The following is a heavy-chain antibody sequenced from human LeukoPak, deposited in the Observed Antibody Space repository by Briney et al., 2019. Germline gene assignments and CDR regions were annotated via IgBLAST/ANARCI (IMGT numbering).Heavy chain of an antibody. D-gene: IGHD3-9*01. CDR2: ISSSSGTI. CDR3: ARSRFSILTGYSHFDY. Sequence: GGSLRLSCAASGFTFSSYSMNWVRQAPGKGLEWVSYISSSSGTIYYADSVKGRFTISRDNAKNSLYLQMNSLRAEDTAVYYCARSRFSILTGYSHFDYWGQGTLVTVSS. V-gene: IGHV3-48*04. J-gene: IGHJ4*02. CDR1: GFTFSSYS.